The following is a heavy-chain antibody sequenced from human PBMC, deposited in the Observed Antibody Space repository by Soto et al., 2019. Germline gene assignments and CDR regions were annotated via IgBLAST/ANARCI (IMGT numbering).Heavy chain of an antibody. J-gene: IGHJ5*02. CDR2: INPISGDT. Sequence: QVQLVQSGAEVKKPGASVKVSCKYSGYVFTGYYMHWVRQAPGQGLEWLGWINPISGDTKYAQKFQGWVTMTRDTSSNTVYMELTRLRSDDTAVYYCARDYGAAAGTSFNWFEPWGQGTLVTVSS. CDR1: GYVFTGYY. D-gene: IGHD6-13*01. V-gene: IGHV1-2*04. CDR3: ARDYGAAAGTSFNWFEP.